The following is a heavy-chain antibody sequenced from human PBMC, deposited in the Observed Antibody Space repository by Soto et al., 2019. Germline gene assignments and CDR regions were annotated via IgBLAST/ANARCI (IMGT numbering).Heavy chain of an antibody. CDR2: ISGSGGST. CDR1: GYTFSSYA. J-gene: IGHJ5*02. V-gene: IGHV3-23*01. D-gene: IGHD3-10*01. Sequence: EVQLLESGGGLVQPGGSLRLSCAASGYTFSSYAMSWVRQAPGKGLECVSAISGSGGSTYYADSVKGRFTISRDNSKNTLYLQMNSLRAEDTAVYHCAKDGMMGSGAPNWFDPWGQGTLVTVSS. CDR3: AKDGMMGSGAPNWFDP.